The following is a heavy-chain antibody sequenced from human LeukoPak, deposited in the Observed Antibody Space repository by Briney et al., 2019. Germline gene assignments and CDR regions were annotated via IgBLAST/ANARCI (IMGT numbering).Heavy chain of an antibody. CDR1: GFTFSSYT. J-gene: IGHJ4*02. CDR2: ISYDGNNK. D-gene: IGHD3-22*01. CDR3: AKDYYDSSGHDY. Sequence: GGSLRLSCAASGFTFSSYTIHWVRQAPGKGLEWVAVISYDGNNKYYADSVKGRFTVSRDNSKNTLYLQMNSLRAEDTAVYYCAKDYYDSSGHDYWGQGTLVTVSS. V-gene: IGHV3-30-3*01.